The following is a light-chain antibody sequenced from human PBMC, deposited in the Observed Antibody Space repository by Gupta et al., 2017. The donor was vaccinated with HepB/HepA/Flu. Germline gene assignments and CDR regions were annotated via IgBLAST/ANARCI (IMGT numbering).Light chain of an antibody. CDR1: SSNIGSNY. J-gene: IGLJ2*01. Sequence: SVLTQPPSASGTPGQRVTISCSGSSSNIGSNYVYWYQPLPGTAPKLLIYRNNQRPSGVPDRFSGSKSGTSASLAISGLPAEEEADYYCAAWDDSLSGVVFGGGTKLTVL. CDR3: AAWDDSLSGVV. V-gene: IGLV1-47*01. CDR2: RNN.